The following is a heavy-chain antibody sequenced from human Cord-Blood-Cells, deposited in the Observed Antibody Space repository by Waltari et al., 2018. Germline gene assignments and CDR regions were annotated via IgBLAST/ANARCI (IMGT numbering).Heavy chain of an antibody. Sequence: QVQLQESGPGLVKPSGTLSLTCAVSGGSISSSNWWSWVRQPPGKGLEWIGEIYQSGSTNHNPPLRGRGSISVDRPKTRFPRELSCVTAGDAAVYYWAGGGRGGGRSAFDIWGQGTMVTVSS. V-gene: IGHV4-4*02. CDR3: AGGGRGGGRSAFDI. J-gene: IGHJ3*02. CDR2: IYQSGST. CDR1: GGSISSSNW. D-gene: IGHD3-16*01.